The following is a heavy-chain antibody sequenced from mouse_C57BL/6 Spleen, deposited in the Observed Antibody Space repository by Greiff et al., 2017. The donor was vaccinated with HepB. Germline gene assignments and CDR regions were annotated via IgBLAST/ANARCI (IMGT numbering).Heavy chain of an antibody. Sequence: QVQLQQSGAELVKPGASVKMSCKASGYTFTSYWITWVKQRPGQGLEWIGDIYPGSGSTNYNEKFKSKATLTVDTSSSTAYMQLSSLTSEDSAVYYCAREELITTPLGDYWGQGTTLTVSS. CDR2: IYPGSGST. D-gene: IGHD1-1*01. CDR3: AREELITTPLGDY. V-gene: IGHV1-55*01. CDR1: GYTFTSYW. J-gene: IGHJ2*01.